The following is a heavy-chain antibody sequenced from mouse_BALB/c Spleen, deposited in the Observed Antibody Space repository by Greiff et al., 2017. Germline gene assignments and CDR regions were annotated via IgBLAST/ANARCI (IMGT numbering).Heavy chain of an antibody. CDR1: GFTFSSFG. CDR3: ARDWDERDFDY. J-gene: IGHJ2*01. D-gene: IGHD4-1*01. Sequence: EVQVVESGGGLVQPGGSLKLSCAASGFTFSSFGMHWVRQAPEKGLEWVAYISSGSSTIYYADTVKGRFTISRDNPKNTLFLQMTSLRSEDTAMYYCARDWDERDFDYWGQGTTLTVSS. CDR2: ISSGSSTI. V-gene: IGHV5-17*02.